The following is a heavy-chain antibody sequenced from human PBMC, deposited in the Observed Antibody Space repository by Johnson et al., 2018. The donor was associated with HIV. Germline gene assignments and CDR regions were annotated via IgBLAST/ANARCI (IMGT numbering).Heavy chain of an antibody. J-gene: IGHJ3*02. CDR3: ARERVGGWEDALDM. CDR2: IKSDGSEK. V-gene: IGHV3-7*01. Sequence: VQLVESGGSLVQPGGSLRLSCAGSGFTFSSYAISWVASIKSDGSEKKYVDSVKGRFIISRDNAKNSMYLQMKSLRVDDTAVYYCARERVGGWEDALDMWGQGTMVTVSS. CDR1: GFTFSSYA. D-gene: IGHD6-19*01.